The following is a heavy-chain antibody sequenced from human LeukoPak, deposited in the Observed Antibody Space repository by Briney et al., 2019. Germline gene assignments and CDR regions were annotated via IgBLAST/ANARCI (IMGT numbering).Heavy chain of an antibody. Sequence: SGTLSLTCAVSGGSISSSNWWSWVRQPPGKGQEWIGEIYHSGSTNYNPSLKSRVTISVDTSKNQFSLKLRSVTAADTAVYYCARVTGYMIEDYFDYWGQGILVTVSS. V-gene: IGHV4-4*02. CDR3: ARVTGYMIEDYFDY. CDR1: GGSISSSNW. J-gene: IGHJ4*02. D-gene: IGHD3-9*01. CDR2: IYHSGST.